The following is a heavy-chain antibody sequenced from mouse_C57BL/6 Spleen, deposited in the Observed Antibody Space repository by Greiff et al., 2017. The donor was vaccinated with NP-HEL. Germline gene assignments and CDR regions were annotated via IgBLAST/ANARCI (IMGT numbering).Heavy chain of an antibody. J-gene: IGHJ4*01. V-gene: IGHV1-7*01. Sequence: QVQLQQSGAELAKPGASVKLSCKASGYTFTSYWMHWVKQRPGQGLEWIGYINPSSGYTKYNQKFKDKATLTADKSSSTAYMQLSSLTYEDSAVYYCARKGPIYYDYGDYYAMDYWGQGTSVTVSS. CDR3: ARKGPIYYDYGDYYAMDY. D-gene: IGHD2-4*01. CDR1: GYTFTSYW. CDR2: INPSSGYT.